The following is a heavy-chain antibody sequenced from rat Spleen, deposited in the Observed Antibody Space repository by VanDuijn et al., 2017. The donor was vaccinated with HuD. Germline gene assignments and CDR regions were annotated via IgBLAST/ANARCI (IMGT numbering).Heavy chain of an antibody. CDR1: GFTFSHYG. Sequence: EVQLVESGGALVQPGRSLKLSCAASGFTFSHYGMTWVRQAPTKGLEWVASISSGGGNTYYRGSLKGRFTISRDNAKNTLYLQMDSLRSEDTATYYCARHGQIYNYGGYYPSGVMDAWGQGASVTVSS. D-gene: IGHD1-12*03. CDR2: ISSGGGNT. V-gene: IGHV5S13*01. CDR3: ARHGQIYNYGGYYPSGVMDA. J-gene: IGHJ4*01.